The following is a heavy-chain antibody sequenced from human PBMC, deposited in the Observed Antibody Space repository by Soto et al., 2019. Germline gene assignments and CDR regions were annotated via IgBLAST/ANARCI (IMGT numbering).Heavy chain of an antibody. CDR1: GGSISSGGYY. CDR2: IYYSGST. J-gene: IGHJ4*02. CDR3: ARGNLHYGDYYFDY. Sequence: SETLSLTCTVSGGSISSGGYYWSWIRQHPGKGLEWIGYIYYSGSTYYNPSLKSRVTISVDTSKNQFSLKLSSVTAADTAVYYCARGNLHYGDYYFDYWGQGTLVTVSS. V-gene: IGHV4-31*03. D-gene: IGHD4-17*01.